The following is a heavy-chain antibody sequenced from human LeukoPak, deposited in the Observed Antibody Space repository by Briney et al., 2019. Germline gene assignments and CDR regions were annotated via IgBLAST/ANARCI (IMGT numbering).Heavy chain of an antibody. V-gene: IGHV1-2*04. CDR2: INPNSGGT. D-gene: IGHD6-19*01. Sequence: ASVKVSCKASGYTFTGYYMHWVRQAPGQGLEWMGWINPNSGGTNYAQKFQGWVTMTRDTSISTAYMELSRLRSDDTAVYYCARGLGSSGRNWFDPWGQGTLVTVSS. CDR1: GYTFTGYY. CDR3: ARGLGSSGRNWFDP. J-gene: IGHJ5*02.